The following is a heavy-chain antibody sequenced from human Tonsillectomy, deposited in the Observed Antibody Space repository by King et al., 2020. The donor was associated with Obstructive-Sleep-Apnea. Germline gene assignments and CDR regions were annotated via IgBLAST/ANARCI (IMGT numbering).Heavy chain of an antibody. D-gene: IGHD4-17*01. CDR3: ARALWTTVTTLGY. V-gene: IGHV3-21*01. Sequence: VQLVESGGGLVKPGGSLRLSCAASGFTFSTYNMNWVRQAPGKGLEWISCISSSNGYIHYAESVKGRFTISMDNAKNSLYLQMNSLRAEDTAIYFCARALWTTVTTLGYWGQGALVTVSS. J-gene: IGHJ4*02. CDR2: ISSSNGYI. CDR1: GFTFSTYN.